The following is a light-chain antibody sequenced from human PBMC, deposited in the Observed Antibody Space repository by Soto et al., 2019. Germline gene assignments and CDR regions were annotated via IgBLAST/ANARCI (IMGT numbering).Light chain of an antibody. J-gene: IGKJ5*01. V-gene: IGKV1-39*01. Sequence: DIQMTQSPSSLSASVGDRVTITCRASQSISAYLNWYHQKPGKAPDLLIYAASSLKSGVPSRFSGSVSGTHGTITITGLKPADGATYYCQQNFSIPITFGQGTRLEIK. CDR2: AAS. CDR3: QQNFSIPIT. CDR1: QSISAY.